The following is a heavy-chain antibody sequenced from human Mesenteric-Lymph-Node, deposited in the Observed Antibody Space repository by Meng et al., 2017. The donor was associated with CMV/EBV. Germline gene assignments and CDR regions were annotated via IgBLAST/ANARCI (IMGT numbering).Heavy chain of an antibody. D-gene: IGHD1-1*01. CDR1: GGSVSSGNYY. CDR3: ARLSVGLTPNYSFDV. Sequence: GSLRLSCTVSGGSVSSGNYYWSWIRQPPGKRLEWIAYIYHSGSTYYNPSLKSRVTISVDTSKNQFSLKLNSVTAADTAVYYCARLSVGLTPNYSFDVWGQGTMVTVSS. J-gene: IGHJ3*01. V-gene: IGHV4-61*01. CDR2: IYHSGST.